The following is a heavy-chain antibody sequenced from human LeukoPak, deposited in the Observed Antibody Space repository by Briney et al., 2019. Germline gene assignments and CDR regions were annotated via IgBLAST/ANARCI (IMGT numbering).Heavy chain of an antibody. D-gene: IGHD3-10*01. V-gene: IGHV4-59*01. CDR1: GGSFSGYY. CDR3: ARRVRGVISPYFDY. J-gene: IGHJ4*02. CDR2: IYYSGST. Sequence: PSETLSLTCAVYGGSFSGYYWSWIRQPPGKGLEWIGYIYYSGSTNYNPSLKSRVTISVDTSKNQFSLKLSSVTAADTAVYYCARRVRGVISPYFDYWGQGTLVTVSS.